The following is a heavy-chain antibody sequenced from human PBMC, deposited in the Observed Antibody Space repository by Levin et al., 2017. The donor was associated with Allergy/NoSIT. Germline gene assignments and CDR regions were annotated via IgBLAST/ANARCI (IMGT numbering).Heavy chain of an antibody. CDR1: GYTFTSYD. D-gene: IGHD3-16*01. CDR2: MNPNSGNT. Sequence: ASVKVSCKASGYTFTSYDINWVRQATGQGLEWMGWMNPNSGNTGYAQKFQGRVTMTRNTSISTAYMELSSLRSEDTAVYYCARGWGESVTTSLGDPWGQGTLVTVSS. CDR3: ARGWGESVTTSLGDP. V-gene: IGHV1-8*01. J-gene: IGHJ5*02.